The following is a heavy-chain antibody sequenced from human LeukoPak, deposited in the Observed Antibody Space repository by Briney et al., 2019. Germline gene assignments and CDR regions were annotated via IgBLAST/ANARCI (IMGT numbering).Heavy chain of an antibody. J-gene: IGHJ4*02. CDR3: AREAQTVQYSYDSSGYFRV. Sequence: GASVKVSCKASGYIFTGYYMHWVRQAPGQGLEWMGWINTNSGGTNYAQKIQGRVTMTRDTSISTAYMELTRLRSDDTAVYYCAREAQTVQYSYDSSGYFRVGGQGTLVTVSS. CDR2: INTNSGGT. D-gene: IGHD3-22*01. CDR1: GYIFTGYY. V-gene: IGHV1-2*02.